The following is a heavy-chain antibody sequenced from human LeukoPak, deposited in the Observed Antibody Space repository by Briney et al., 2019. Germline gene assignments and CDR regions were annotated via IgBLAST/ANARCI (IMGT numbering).Heavy chain of an antibody. CDR1: GFTFDDYA. V-gene: IGHV3-9*01. Sequence: QPGRSLRLSCAASGFTFDDYAMHWVRQAPGKGLEWVSGISWNSGSIGYADSVKGRFTISRDNAKNSLYLQMNSLRAEDTALYYCAKGSDLDSSGYYYPYYFDYWGQGTLVTVSS. CDR2: ISWNSGSI. J-gene: IGHJ4*02. D-gene: IGHD3-22*01. CDR3: AKGSDLDSSGYYYPYYFDY.